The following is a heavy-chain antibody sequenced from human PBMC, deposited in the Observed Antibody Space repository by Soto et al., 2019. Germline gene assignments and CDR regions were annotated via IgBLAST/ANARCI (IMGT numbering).Heavy chain of an antibody. CDR3: ARQIYDSDTGPNFQYYFDS. D-gene: IGHD3-22*01. CDR2: IDPSDSQT. J-gene: IGHJ4*02. CDR1: GYSFAGYW. Sequence: GESLKISCNGSGYSFAGYWITWVRQKPGKGLEWMGLIDPSDSQTYYSPSFRGHVTIPVTKSITTVFLQWSSLRASDTAMYYCARQIYDSDTGPNFQYYFDSWGQGTPVTVSS. V-gene: IGHV5-10-1*01.